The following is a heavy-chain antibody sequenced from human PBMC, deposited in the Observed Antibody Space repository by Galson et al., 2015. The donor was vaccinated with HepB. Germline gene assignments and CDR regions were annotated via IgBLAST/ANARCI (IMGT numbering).Heavy chain of an antibody. CDR2: ISRSSSYK. CDR3: ARDRMTTVRGVSLYGMDV. D-gene: IGHD3-10*01. CDR1: GFTFSSDS. Sequence: SLRLSCAASGFTFSSDSMNWVRQAPGKGLEWVSSISRSSSYKFYAESVKGRFTISRDNAKNSLYLQMNSLRAEDTALYYCARDRMTTVRGVSLYGMDVWGQGTTVTVSS. J-gene: IGHJ6*02. V-gene: IGHV3-21*01.